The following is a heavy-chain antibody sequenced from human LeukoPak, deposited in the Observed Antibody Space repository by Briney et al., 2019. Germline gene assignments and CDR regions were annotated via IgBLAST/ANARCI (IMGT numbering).Heavy chain of an antibody. CDR2: IKQDGNEK. J-gene: IGHJ4*02. CDR1: GFTFSDYW. CDR3: ARVKFRGFDY. Sequence: GGSLRLSCAASGFTFSDYWMTWVRQAPGKGLGWVANIKQDGNEKYYVDSLKGRFTISKDNAKNSLYLQMNSLRAEDTAVYYCARVKFRGFDYWGQGTLVSVSS. V-gene: IGHV3-7*01.